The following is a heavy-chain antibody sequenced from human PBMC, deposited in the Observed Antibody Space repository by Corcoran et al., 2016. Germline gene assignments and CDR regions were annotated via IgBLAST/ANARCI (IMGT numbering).Heavy chain of an antibody. J-gene: IGHJ4*02. CDR1: GGSISSSSYY. CDR2: IYYSGST. CDR3: ARHVPPIRGRQQPRGLGANSRADPDAFYFDY. D-gene: IGHD6-13*01. Sequence: QLQLQESGPGLVKPSETLSLTCTVSGGSISSSSYYWGWIRQPPGQGLEWIGSIYYSGSTYYNPSLKSRVTIAVDTSKNQFSRKLNSVTAADTSGCYCARHVPPIRGRQQPRGLGANSRADPDAFYFDYWGQGTLVTVSS. V-gene: IGHV4-39*01.